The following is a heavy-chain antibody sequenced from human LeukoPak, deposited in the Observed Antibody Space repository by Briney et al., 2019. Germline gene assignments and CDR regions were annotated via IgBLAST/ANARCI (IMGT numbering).Heavy chain of an antibody. J-gene: IGHJ4*02. D-gene: IGHD6-19*01. V-gene: IGHV1-46*01. CDR1: GYTFTNYY. CDR3: AREGQSSGFDY. Sequence: ASVKVSCKASGYTFTNYYMHWVRQAPGQGLEWMGIINPSGGSTSYAQKFQGRVTMTRDMSTSTVYMELSSLRSEDTAVYYCAREGQSSGFDYWGQGTLVTVSS. CDR2: INPSGGST.